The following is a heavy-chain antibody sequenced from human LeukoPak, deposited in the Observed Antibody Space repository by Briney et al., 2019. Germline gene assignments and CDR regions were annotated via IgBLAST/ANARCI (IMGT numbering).Heavy chain of an antibody. V-gene: IGHV5-51*01. CDR3: ARPAYCGSDCLAV. Sequence: GESLKISCMGSGYIFTSYWIAWVRQMPGKGLEWMGFISPADSDTRYSPSFQGQVTISADKSINTAYLQWSSLKASDTAMYYCARPAYCGSDCLAVWGQGTLVTVSS. CDR2: ISPADSDT. CDR1: GYIFTSYW. D-gene: IGHD2-21*02. J-gene: IGHJ4*02.